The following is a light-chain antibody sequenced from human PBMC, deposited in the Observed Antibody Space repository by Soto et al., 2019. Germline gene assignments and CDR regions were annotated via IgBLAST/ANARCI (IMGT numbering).Light chain of an antibody. J-gene: IGKJ2*01. CDR1: QSVRPN. Sequence: ETVMTQSPATLFVSPGERATLSCRASQSVRPNLAWYQQKLGQAPRLLIYGASTRATGIPARFSGSGSGTEFTRTISSLQSEDFASFYCQQYDDWPRTFGQGTKL. CDR2: GAS. V-gene: IGKV3-15*01. CDR3: QQYDDWPRT.